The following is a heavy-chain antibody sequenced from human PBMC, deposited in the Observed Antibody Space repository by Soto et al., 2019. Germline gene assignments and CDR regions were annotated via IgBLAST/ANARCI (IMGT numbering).Heavy chain of an antibody. Sequence: PGGSLRLSCAASGFTFSSYAMHWVRQAPGKGLEYVSAISSNGGSTYYANSVKGRFTISRDNSKNTLYLQMGSLRAEDMAVYYCARDRGYCSGGSCSGAFDIWGQGTMVT. CDR2: ISSNGGST. CDR1: GFTFSSYA. D-gene: IGHD2-15*01. J-gene: IGHJ3*02. V-gene: IGHV3-64*01. CDR3: ARDRGYCSGGSCSGAFDI.